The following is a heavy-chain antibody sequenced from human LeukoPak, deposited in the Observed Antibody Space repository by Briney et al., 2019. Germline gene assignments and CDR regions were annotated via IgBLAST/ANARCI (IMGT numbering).Heavy chain of an antibody. D-gene: IGHD5-18*01. V-gene: IGHV4-39*01. CDR2: IYYSGST. J-gene: IGHJ4*02. Sequence: SETLSLTCTVSGGSISSSSYYWGWIRQPPGKGLEWIGSIYYSGSTYYSPSLKSQVTISVDTSKNQFSLKLSSVTAADAAVYYCARHSTAIAYVGYWGQGTLVTVSS. CDR3: ARHSTAIAYVGY. CDR1: GGSISSSSYY.